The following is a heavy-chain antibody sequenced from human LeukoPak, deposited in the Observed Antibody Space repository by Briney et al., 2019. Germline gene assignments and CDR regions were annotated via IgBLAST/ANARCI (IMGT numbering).Heavy chain of an antibody. CDR1: GGSISSYY. CDR2: IYTSGGT. V-gene: IGHV4-4*07. J-gene: IGHJ3*02. Sequence: SETLSLTCTVSGGSISSYYWSWIRQPAGKGLEWIGRIYTSGGTNYNPSLKSRVTMSVDTSKNQFSLKLSSVTAADTAVYYCASVRYYYDSSGYYDVWAFDIWGQGTMVTVSS. CDR3: ASVRYYYDSSGYYDVWAFDI. D-gene: IGHD3-22*01.